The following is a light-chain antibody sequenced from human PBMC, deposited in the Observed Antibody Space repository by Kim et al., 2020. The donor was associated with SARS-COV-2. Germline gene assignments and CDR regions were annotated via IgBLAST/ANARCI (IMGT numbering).Light chain of an antibody. Sequence: EIVLTQSPGTLSLAPGERATLSCRTSQSVTSNNYLAWYQQKPGQAPRLLIYGASSRATGIPDRFSGSGSGTDFTLTISRLEPEDFAVYYCQQYDSSTYTFGQGTKLEI. CDR2: GAS. CDR1: QSVTSNNY. V-gene: IGKV3-20*01. CDR3: QQYDSSTYT. J-gene: IGKJ2*01.